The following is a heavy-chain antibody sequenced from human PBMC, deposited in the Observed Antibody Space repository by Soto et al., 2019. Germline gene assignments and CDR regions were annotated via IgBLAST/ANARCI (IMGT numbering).Heavy chain of an antibody. D-gene: IGHD5-12*01. CDR2: IYPGDSDT. J-gene: IGHJ4*02. CDR1: GYSFASYW. Sequence: GESLKISCKASGYSFASYWIGWVRQMPGKGLEWMGIIYPGDSDTRYSPSFRGQVTIPADKSISTAYLQWSSLKASGTAMYYCARSYSGYDQDFEYWGQGTLVTVSS. V-gene: IGHV5-51*01. CDR3: ARSYSGYDQDFEY.